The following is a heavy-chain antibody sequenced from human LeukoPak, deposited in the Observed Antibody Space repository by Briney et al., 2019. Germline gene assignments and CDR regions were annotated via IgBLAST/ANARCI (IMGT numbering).Heavy chain of an antibody. V-gene: IGHV3-48*01. CDR3: ARDPEDIDY. CDR2: ISGTSEIV. CDR1: GFTFSDYS. J-gene: IGHJ4*02. Sequence: GGSLRLSCAASGFTFSDYSMNWVRQAPGKGLEWLSYISGTSEIVHFADSVKGRFTISRDNARNSLYLHMNNLRVEDTAVYYCARDPEDIDYWGQGTLVTVSS. D-gene: IGHD2-15*01.